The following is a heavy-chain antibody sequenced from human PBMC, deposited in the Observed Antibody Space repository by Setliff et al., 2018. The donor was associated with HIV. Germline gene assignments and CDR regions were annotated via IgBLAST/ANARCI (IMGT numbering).Heavy chain of an antibody. Sequence: GASVKVSCKASGGTFDSHAISWVRQAPGQGFEWVGGIIHILGIRNYAQKFQGRVIITTDESTGTAYMELSSLKDDDTAIYYCARPAPLLGTSPANNAFVIWGQGTTVTVS. CDR2: IIHILGIR. V-gene: IGHV1-69*10. D-gene: IGHD3-10*01. J-gene: IGHJ3*02. CDR3: ARPAPLLGTSPANNAFVI. CDR1: GGTFDSHA.